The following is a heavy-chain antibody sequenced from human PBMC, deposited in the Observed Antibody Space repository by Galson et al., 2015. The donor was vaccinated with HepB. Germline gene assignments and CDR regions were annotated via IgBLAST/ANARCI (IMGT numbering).Heavy chain of an antibody. CDR2: ISGSGGGT. CDR3: AKELDYCSGGSCYSDWYFDL. D-gene: IGHD2-15*01. CDR1: GFTFSSYA. V-gene: IGHV3-23*01. Sequence: SLRLSCAVSGFTFSSYAMSWVRQAPGKGLEWVSAISGSGGGTYYADSVKGRCTISRDNSKNTLYLHMNSLRAEDTAVYYCAKELDYCSGGSCYSDWYFDLWGRGTLVTVSS. J-gene: IGHJ2*01.